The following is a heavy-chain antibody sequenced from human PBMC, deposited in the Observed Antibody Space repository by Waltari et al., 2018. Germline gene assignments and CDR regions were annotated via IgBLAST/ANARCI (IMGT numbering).Heavy chain of an antibody. CDR3: VRGELTFDY. CDR2: ISWNSGSI. CDR1: GFTFDDYA. D-gene: IGHD1-26*01. V-gene: IGHV3-9*01. Sequence: EVQLVESGGGLVQPGRSLRLSCAASGFTFDDYAMHWVRQAPGKGLEGVSGISWNSGSIGYADSVKGRFTISRDNAKNSLYLQMNSLRAEDTALYYCVRGELTFDYWGQGTLVTVSS. J-gene: IGHJ4*02.